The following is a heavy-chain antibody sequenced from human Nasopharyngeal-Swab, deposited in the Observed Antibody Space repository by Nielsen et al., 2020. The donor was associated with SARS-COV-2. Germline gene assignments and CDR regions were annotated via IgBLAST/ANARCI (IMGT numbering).Heavy chain of an antibody. V-gene: IGHV3-33*01. J-gene: IGHJ4*02. CDR3: ARDIGVGATPQDY. CDR2: IWYDGSNK. D-gene: IGHD1-26*01. Sequence: GRSLRLSCAASGFTFSSYGMHWVRQAPGKGLEWAAVIWYDGSNKYYADSVKGRFTISRDNSKNTLYLQMNSLRAEDTAVYYCARDIGVGATPQDYWGQGTLVTVSS. CDR1: GFTFSSYG.